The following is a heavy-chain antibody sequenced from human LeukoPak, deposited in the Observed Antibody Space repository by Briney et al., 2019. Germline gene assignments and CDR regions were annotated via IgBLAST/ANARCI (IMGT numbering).Heavy chain of an antibody. D-gene: IGHD6-13*01. CDR1: GFTFDDYG. Sequence: GGSLRLSCAASGFTFDDYGMSWVRHAPRKGLEWVSGINWNGGSTGYADSVKGRFTISRDNAKNSLYLQMNSLRAEDTALYHCARAYSSSWYYYYMDVWGKGTTVTVSS. CDR2: INWNGGST. J-gene: IGHJ6*03. CDR3: ARAYSSSWYYYYMDV. V-gene: IGHV3-20*01.